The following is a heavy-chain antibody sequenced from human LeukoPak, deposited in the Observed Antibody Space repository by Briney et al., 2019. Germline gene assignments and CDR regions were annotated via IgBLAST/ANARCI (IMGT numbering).Heavy chain of an antibody. V-gene: IGHV3-11*01. Sequence: LSLTCNVSTMSIKSYYWSWIRQFPGKGLEWVSYISSSGSTIYYADSVNGRFTISRDNAKNSLYLQMNSLRAEDTAVYYCAREAAGIAAAEHFDYWGQGTLVTVSS. CDR3: AREAAGIAAAEHFDY. J-gene: IGHJ4*02. CDR2: ISSSGSTI. CDR1: TMSIKSYY. D-gene: IGHD6-13*01.